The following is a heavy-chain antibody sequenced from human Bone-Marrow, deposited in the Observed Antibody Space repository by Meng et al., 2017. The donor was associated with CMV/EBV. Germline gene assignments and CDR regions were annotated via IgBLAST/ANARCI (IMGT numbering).Heavy chain of an antibody. CDR3: AREGRFPNWFDP. CDR1: GGSISSGDYY. Sequence: SQTLSLTCTVSGGSISSGDYYWSWIRQPPGKGLEWISYIYYSGSTYYNPSLKSRVTISVDTSKNQFSLKLSSVTAADTAVYYCAREGRFPNWFDPWGQGTLVTVSS. D-gene: IGHD3-3*01. J-gene: IGHJ5*02. CDR2: IYYSGST. V-gene: IGHV4-30-4*08.